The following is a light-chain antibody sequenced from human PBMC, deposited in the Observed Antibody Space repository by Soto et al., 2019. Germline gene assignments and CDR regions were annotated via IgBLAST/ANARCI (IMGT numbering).Light chain of an antibody. CDR1: QSVSSY. Sequence: EIVLTQSPATLSLSPGERATLSCRASQSVSSYLAWYQQKPGQAPRLLIYDASNRATGIPARFSGSGSGTDFTLTISSLEPEDFAVYYCQQRSNWPITFCQGTRLEMK. CDR2: DAS. J-gene: IGKJ5*01. V-gene: IGKV3-11*01. CDR3: QQRSNWPIT.